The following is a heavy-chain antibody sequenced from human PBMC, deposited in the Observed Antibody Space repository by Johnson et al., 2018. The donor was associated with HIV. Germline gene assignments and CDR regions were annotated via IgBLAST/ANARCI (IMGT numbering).Heavy chain of an antibody. CDR3: AKDQHCPLVPTVMRDDAFDI. J-gene: IGHJ3*02. D-gene: IGHD5-12*01. Sequence: QVQLVESGGGVVQPGTSLRLSCAASGFTISSYGIHWVRQAPGKGLEWVAFIWHDGRDVYYADSVKGRFTVSRDNSKNAVYLQMNSLGAGDTAVYYCAKDQHCPLVPTVMRDDAFDIWGQGTMVTVSS. CDR1: GFTISSYG. CDR2: IWHDGRDV. V-gene: IGHV3-33*03.